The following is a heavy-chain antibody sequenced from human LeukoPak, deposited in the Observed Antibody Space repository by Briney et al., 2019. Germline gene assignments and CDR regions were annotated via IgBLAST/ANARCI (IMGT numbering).Heavy chain of an antibody. Sequence: GGSLRLSCAASGFTFRNSWMTWVRQAPGKGLEWVANIRPDGGQEQYADSLEGRITISRDNVRNSLFLQVNSLRTEDTAVYFCATSSDWAFDHWGQGTLVTVSS. D-gene: IGHD6-19*01. V-gene: IGHV3-7*01. CDR2: IRPDGGQE. J-gene: IGHJ4*02. CDR1: GFTFRNSW. CDR3: ATSSDWAFDH.